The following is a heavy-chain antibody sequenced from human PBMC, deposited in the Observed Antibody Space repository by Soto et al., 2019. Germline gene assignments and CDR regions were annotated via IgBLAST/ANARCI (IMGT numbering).Heavy chain of an antibody. V-gene: IGHV1-8*01. J-gene: IGHJ6*02. Sequence: PGESLKISCKGSGYTFTSYDINWVRQATGLGLEWMGWMNPNSGNTGYAQKFQGRVTMTRNTSISTAYMELSSLRSEDTAVYYCARGQRFLEWLSEYYYYGMDVWGQGTTVTVSS. CDR3: ARGQRFLEWLSEYYYYGMDV. D-gene: IGHD3-3*01. CDR2: MNPNSGNT. CDR1: GYTFTSYD.